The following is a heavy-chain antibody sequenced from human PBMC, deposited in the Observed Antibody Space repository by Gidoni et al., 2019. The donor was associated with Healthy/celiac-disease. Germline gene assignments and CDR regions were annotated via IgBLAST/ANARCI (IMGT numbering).Heavy chain of an antibody. J-gene: IGHJ6*03. CDR1: GGSISSGGYY. V-gene: IGHV4-31*03. CDR2: IYYSGST. Sequence: QVQLQASGPGLVKPSQTLSLTCTVSGGSISSGGYYWSWIRQHPGKGLEWIGYIYYSGSTYCNPSLKSRVTISVDTSKNQFSLKLSSVTAADTAVYYCARAKDIVVHYYYYMDVWGKGTTVTVSS. D-gene: IGHD2-15*01. CDR3: ARAKDIVVHYYYYMDV.